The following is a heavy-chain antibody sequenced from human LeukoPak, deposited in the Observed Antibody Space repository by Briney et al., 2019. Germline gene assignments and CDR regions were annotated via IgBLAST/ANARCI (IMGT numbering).Heavy chain of an antibody. V-gene: IGHV3-23*01. D-gene: IGHD1-26*01. CDR2: ISGSGGGT. CDR3: VKDLGRYRNNCFDY. J-gene: IGHJ4*02. CDR1: GFTFSSYA. Sequence: GGSLNLSCAPSGFTFSSYARSWVRKAPEKGLDWVSTISGSGGGTYYADSVKGRFTISRDDSKNTLYLQMNSLRAEDAAVYYCVKDLGRYRNNCFDYWGQGTLVTVSS.